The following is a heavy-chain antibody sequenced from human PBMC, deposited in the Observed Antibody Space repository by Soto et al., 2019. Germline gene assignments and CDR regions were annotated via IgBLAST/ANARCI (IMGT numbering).Heavy chain of an antibody. CDR2: IGPETGAT. CDR1: GYTFTGHY. D-gene: IGHD1-26*01. J-gene: IGHJ4*02. V-gene: IGHV1-2*02. CDR3: GRGLSGQIVVFY. Sequence: SVKVSCKASGYTFTGHYIHWVRQAPERGPEWMGEIGPETGATRYAQKFQGRVTMTSDMTITTVYMELNNLSPDDTAEYYCGRGLSGQIVVFYWGQGTPVTVSS.